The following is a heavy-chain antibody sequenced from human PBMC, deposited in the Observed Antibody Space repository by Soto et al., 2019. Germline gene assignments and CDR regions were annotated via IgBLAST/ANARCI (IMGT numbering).Heavy chain of an antibody. D-gene: IGHD2-21*02. J-gene: IGHJ2*01. V-gene: IGHV1-46*01. CDR2: INPSDGST. CDR3: ARDSADSGGDGYSE. Sequence: ASGKVSCKAPGYTFTTYDLHWVRQAPGHGLEWMGIINPSDGSTTYAQNLQGRVTMKRDTSTSKVHMEVSSLISEDTDVYYCARDSADSGGDGYSEWGR. CDR1: GYTFTTYD.